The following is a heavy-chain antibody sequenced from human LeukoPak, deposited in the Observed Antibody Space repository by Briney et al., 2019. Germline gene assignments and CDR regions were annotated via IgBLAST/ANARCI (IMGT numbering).Heavy chain of an antibody. CDR1: GFTFSSYA. CDR3: ARDRVYYYDSSGYYPPLADAFDI. J-gene: IGHJ3*02. D-gene: IGHD3-22*01. V-gene: IGHV3-23*01. CDR2: ISGSGGST. Sequence: GGSLRLSCAASGFTFSSYAMSWVRQAPGKGLEWVSAISGSGGSTYYADSVKGRFTISRDNAKNSLYLQMNSLRAEDTAVYYCARDRVYYYDSSGYYPPLADAFDIWGQGTMVTVSS.